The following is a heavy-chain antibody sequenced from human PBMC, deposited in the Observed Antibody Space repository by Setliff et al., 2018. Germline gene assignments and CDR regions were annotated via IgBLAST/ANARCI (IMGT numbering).Heavy chain of an antibody. D-gene: IGHD5-12*01. CDR2: VYYSGSI. V-gene: IGHV4-59*04. CDR3: ARQVEMATIAFDV. Sequence: SETLSLTCTVSGGSISSYYWSWIRQPPGKGLEWIGTVYYSGSIYYNPSLKSRVTLFVDTSKDQFSLRLTSMTAADTAVYYCARQVEMATIAFDVWGQGTMVTVSS. J-gene: IGHJ3*01. CDR1: GGSISSYY.